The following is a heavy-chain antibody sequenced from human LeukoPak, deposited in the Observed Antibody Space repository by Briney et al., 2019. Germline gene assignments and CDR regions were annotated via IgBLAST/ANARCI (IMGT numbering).Heavy chain of an antibody. J-gene: IGHJ4*02. CDR3: ARGKAWSLTSTFDY. V-gene: IGHV1-2*02. Sequence: ASVKVSCKASGYTFTGYYMHWVRQAPGQGLERMGWINPNSGGTNYAQKFQGRVTMTRDTSISTAYMELSRLRSDDTAVYYCARGKAWSLTSTFDYWGQGNLVTVSS. D-gene: IGHD2-21*02. CDR1: GYTFTGYY. CDR2: INPNSGGT.